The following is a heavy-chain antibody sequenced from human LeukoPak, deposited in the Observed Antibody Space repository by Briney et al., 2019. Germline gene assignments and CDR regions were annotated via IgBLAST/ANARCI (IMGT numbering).Heavy chain of an antibody. V-gene: IGHV4-59*01. Sequence: PSETLSLTCTVSGGSISSYYWSWIRQPPGKGLEWIGYIYYSGSTNYNPSLKSRVTISVDTSKNQFSLKLSSVTAADTAVYYCASGGWSYDYWGQGTLVTVSS. J-gene: IGHJ4*02. D-gene: IGHD6-19*01. CDR3: ASGGWSYDY. CDR2: IYYSGST. CDR1: GGSISSYY.